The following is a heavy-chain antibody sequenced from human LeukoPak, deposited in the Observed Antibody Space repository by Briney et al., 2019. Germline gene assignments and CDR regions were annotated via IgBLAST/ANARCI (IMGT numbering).Heavy chain of an antibody. CDR2: MRGSGVST. J-gene: IGHJ6*02. D-gene: IGHD3-3*01. CDR1: GLTFSSYA. CDR3: ANPEWLLPSYYYYGLDV. V-gene: IGHV3-23*01. Sequence: PGGSLRLSCAASGLTFSSYAMSWVRQAPGKGLEWLSSMRGSGVSTYYADSVKGRFTISRDNSKNTLYLQMDSLRVEDTAVYYCANPEWLLPSYYYYGLDVWGQGTTVTVSS.